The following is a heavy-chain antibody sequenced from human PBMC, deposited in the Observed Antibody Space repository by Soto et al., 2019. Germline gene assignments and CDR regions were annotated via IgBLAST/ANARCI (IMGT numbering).Heavy chain of an antibody. J-gene: IGHJ6*02. Sequence: ASVKVSCKASGYTFTDYYMRWVRQAPGQGLEWMGWINPNSGGTNYAQKFQGRVTMTRDTSISTAYMELNRLRSDDTAMYYCARDQSPSSGWPGMDVWGQGTTVTVSS. V-gene: IGHV1-2*02. CDR1: GYTFTDYY. CDR2: INPNSGGT. D-gene: IGHD6-19*01. CDR3: ARDQSPSSGWPGMDV.